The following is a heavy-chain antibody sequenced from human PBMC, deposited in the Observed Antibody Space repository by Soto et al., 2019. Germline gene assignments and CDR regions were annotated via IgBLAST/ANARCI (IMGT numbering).Heavy chain of an antibody. Sequence: PSETLSLTCTVSGGSISSGGYYWSWIRQHPGKGLEWIGYIYYSGSTYYNPSLKSRVTISVDTSKNQFSLKLSSVTAADTAVYYCAREIHYDFWSGGYFDHWGQGTLVTVSS. J-gene: IGHJ4*02. CDR3: AREIHYDFWSGGYFDH. CDR1: GGSISSGGYY. CDR2: IYYSGST. D-gene: IGHD3-3*01. V-gene: IGHV4-31*03.